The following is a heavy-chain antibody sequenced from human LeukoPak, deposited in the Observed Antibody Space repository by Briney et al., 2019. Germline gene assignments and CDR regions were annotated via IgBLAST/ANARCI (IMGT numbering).Heavy chain of an antibody. D-gene: IGHD2/OR15-2a*01. CDR3: AREGGPFRPLDY. Sequence: PSGTLSLTCGVSGGSISSTNWWTWVRQPPGKGLEWIGEVNVLGNTNYNPSLESRVTISIDKSENHVSLKLTSVTAADKAVYYCAREGGPFRPLDYSGQGTLVTVSS. J-gene: IGHJ4*02. V-gene: IGHV4-4*02. CDR2: VNVLGNT. CDR1: GGSISSTNW.